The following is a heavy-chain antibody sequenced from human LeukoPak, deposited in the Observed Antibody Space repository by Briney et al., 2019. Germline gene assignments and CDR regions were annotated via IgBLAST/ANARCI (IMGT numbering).Heavy chain of an antibody. CDR2: IYYSGST. CDR1: GGSISSSSHY. D-gene: IGHD3-22*01. CDR3: ARQGPDYYDSSGYYPPVSFDI. V-gene: IGHV4-39*01. Sequence: SETLSLTCTVAGGSISSSSHYWGWIRQPPGKGLEWIGSIYYSGSTYYNPSLKSRVTISVDTSKNQFSLKLSSVTAADTAVYYCARQGPDYYDSSGYYPPVSFDIWGQGTMVTVSS. J-gene: IGHJ3*02.